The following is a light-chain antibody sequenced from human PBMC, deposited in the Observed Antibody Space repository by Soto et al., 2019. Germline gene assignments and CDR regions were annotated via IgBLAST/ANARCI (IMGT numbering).Light chain of an antibody. V-gene: IGKV3-20*01. J-gene: IGKJ4*01. CDR1: QTVRNNF. CDR2: DAS. Sequence: EIVLTQSPGTLSLSPGERATLSGRASQTVRNNFLAWYQQKPGQAPRLLIHDASSRATGIPDRFSGSGSATDFTLTIARLEPEDFAVYYCQQCSTSPLTFGGGTKVEIK. CDR3: QQCSTSPLT.